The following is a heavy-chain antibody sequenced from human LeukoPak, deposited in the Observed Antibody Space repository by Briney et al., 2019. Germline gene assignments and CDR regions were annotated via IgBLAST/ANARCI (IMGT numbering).Heavy chain of an antibody. Sequence: PGGSLRLSCAASGFTFSSYAMSWVRQAPGKGLEWVSAISGSGGSTYYADSVKGRFTISRDNAKNSLYLQMNSLRAEDTALYYCAKGLRYQDYYGMDVWGQGTTVTVSS. CDR1: GFTFSSYA. J-gene: IGHJ6*02. CDR3: AKGLRYQDYYGMDV. V-gene: IGHV3-23*01. CDR2: ISGSGGST. D-gene: IGHD3-9*01.